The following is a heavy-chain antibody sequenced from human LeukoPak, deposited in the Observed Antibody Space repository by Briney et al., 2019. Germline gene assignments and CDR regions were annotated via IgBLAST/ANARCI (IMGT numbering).Heavy chain of an antibody. CDR1: GGTFSSYT. J-gene: IGHJ5*02. V-gene: IGHV1-69*02. CDR3: ARGPGLGDWFDP. D-gene: IGHD3-10*01. Sequence: SVKVSCKASGGTFSSYTISWVRQAPGQGLEWMGRIIPILGIANYAQKFQGRVTITADKSTSTAYMELSSLRSEDTAVYYGARGPGLGDWFDPWGQGTLVTVSS. CDR2: IIPILGIA.